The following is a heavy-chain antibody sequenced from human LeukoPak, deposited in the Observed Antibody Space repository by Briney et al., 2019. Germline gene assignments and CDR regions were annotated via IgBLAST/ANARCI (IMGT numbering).Heavy chain of an antibody. Sequence: PGGSLRLSCAASGFTFSSFWMTWVRQAPGKGLEWVANIRQDGSEKYYVDSVEGRFTIPRDNAKKSLFLQMHSLRAEDTAVYYCARDMRGDGFDIWGQGTMVTVSS. CDR3: ARDMRGDGFDI. CDR2: IRQDGSEK. J-gene: IGHJ3*02. D-gene: IGHD2-2*01. CDR1: GFTFSSFW. V-gene: IGHV3-7*04.